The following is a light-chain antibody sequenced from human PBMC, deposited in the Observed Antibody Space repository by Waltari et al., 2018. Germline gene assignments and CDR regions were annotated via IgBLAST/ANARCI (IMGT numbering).Light chain of an antibody. CDR1: RSNIGTNY. CDR3: GTWDSRLSAGEV. J-gene: IGLJ2*01. V-gene: IGLV1-51*01. Sequence: QPLLTQPPSVSAAAGQRVPSPRPGSRSNIGTNYAACSQQLPGAAPRILIYDNNTRPSQISDRFSGSKSGTSATLGITGLRTGDEAVYYCGTWDSRLSAGEVFGGGTKLTVL. CDR2: DNN.